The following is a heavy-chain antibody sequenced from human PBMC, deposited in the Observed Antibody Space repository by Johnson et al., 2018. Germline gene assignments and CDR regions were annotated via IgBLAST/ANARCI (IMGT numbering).Heavy chain of an antibody. Sequence: VQLVESGGGLVQPGRSLRLSCAASGFIFDKYALHWVRQAPGKGLEWVSSISWNSGATGYGDSVKGRFTISRDNAKNSLHLQMHRVRAAETALYYCAKDVNSGPTQIGDYGMDGWGQGTPVTVSS. CDR3: AKDVNSGPTQIGDYGMDG. CDR2: ISWNSGAT. V-gene: IGHV3-9*01. J-gene: IGHJ6*02. CDR1: GFIFDKYA. D-gene: IGHD1-26*01.